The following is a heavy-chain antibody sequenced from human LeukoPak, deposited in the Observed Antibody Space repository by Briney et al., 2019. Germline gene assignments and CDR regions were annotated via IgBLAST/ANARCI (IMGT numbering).Heavy chain of an antibody. CDR1: GYTFTNYG. CDR3: ARDKYSGYDSQPY. J-gene: IGHJ4*02. CDR2: ISPYNGNT. Sequence: ASVKVSCKASGYTFTNYGISWVRHAPGQGLEWMGWISPYNGNTNYAQKLQGRVTMTTDTSTTTAYMELRSLRSADTAVYYCARDKYSGYDSQPYWGQGTLVTVSS. V-gene: IGHV1-18*01. D-gene: IGHD5-12*01.